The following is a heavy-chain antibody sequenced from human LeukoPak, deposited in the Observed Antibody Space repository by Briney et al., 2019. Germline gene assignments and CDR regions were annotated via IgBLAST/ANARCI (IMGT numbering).Heavy chain of an antibody. J-gene: IGHJ4*02. CDR2: ISGSGGST. V-gene: IGHV3-23*01. CDR1: GFTFSSYA. CDR3: AKDGDGYNFFDY. D-gene: IGHD5-24*01. Sequence: AGGSLRLSCAASGFTFSSYAMSWVRQAPGKGLEWVSAISGSGGSTYYADSVKGRFTISRDNSKNTLYLQMNSLRAEDTAVYYCAKDGDGYNFFDYWGQGTLVTVSS.